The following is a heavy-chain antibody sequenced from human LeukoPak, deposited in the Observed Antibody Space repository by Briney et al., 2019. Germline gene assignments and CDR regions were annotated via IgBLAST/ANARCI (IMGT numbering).Heavy chain of an antibody. Sequence: ASVKVSCKAFGGTFISYAISWVRQAPGQGLEWMGGIIPIFGTANYARKFQGRVTITADESTSTAYMELSSLRSEDTAVYYCARDPGYSSSWPDDYYCYYGMDVWGQGTTVTVSS. V-gene: IGHV1-69*01. CDR3: ARDPGYSSSWPDDYYCYYGMDV. D-gene: IGHD6-13*01. J-gene: IGHJ6*02. CDR2: IIPIFGTA. CDR1: GGTFISYA.